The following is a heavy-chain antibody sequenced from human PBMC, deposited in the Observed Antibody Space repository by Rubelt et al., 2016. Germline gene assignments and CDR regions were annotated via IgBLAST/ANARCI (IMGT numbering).Heavy chain of an antibody. Sequence: EVQLVESGGGLVKPGGSLRLSCAASGFTFSSYSMNWVRQAPGKGLEWVSSISSSSSYIYYADSVEGRFTISRDNAKNSLYLQMNSLRAEYTALYHCARDLLTRFGEPKGGRWFDPWGQGTLVTVSS. J-gene: IGHJ5*02. V-gene: IGHV3-21*04. CDR1: GFTFSSYS. D-gene: IGHD3-10*01. CDR2: ISSSSSYI. CDR3: ARDLLTRFGEPKGGRWFDP.